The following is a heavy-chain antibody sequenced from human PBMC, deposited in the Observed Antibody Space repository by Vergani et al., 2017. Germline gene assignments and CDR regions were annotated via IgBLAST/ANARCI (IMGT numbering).Heavy chain of an antibody. Sequence: QVQLQESGPGLVNSSETLSLTCTVSGGSISSYYWSWIRKPPGNGLEWIGYIYYRWSTKYNPSLNSRVTISVDTSKNQFSLKLTSVTAADTAVYYCARVARGSYCFDYWGQGTRVTVSS. CDR3: ARVARGSYCFDY. CDR2: IYYRWST. J-gene: IGHJ4*02. V-gene: IGHV4-59*01. CDR1: GGSISSYY. D-gene: IGHD2-15*01.